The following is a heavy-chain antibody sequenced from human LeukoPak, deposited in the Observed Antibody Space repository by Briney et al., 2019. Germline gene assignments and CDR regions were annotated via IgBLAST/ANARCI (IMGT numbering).Heavy chain of an antibody. J-gene: IGHJ4*02. CDR3: ARVSEGIAVAGRGY. Sequence: PSETLSLTCTVSGGSISSSSYYWGWIRQPPGKGLEWIGSIYYSGSTYYNPSLKSRVTISVDTSKNQFSLKLSSVTAADTALYYCARVSEGIAVAGRGYWGQGTLVTVSS. D-gene: IGHD6-19*01. CDR1: GGSISSSSYY. V-gene: IGHV4-39*01. CDR2: IYYSGST.